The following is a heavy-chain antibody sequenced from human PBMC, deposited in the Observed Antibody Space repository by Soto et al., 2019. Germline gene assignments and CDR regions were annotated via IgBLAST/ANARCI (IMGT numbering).Heavy chain of an antibody. CDR2: IYYSGST. CDR1: GGSISSGGYY. V-gene: IGHV4-31*03. Sequence: PSETLSLTCTVSGGSISSGGYYWSWIRQHPGKGLEWIGYIYYSGSTYYNPSLKSRVTISVDTSKNQFSLKLSSVTAADTAVYYCARDQLAAAGIDYYYYGMDVWGQGTTVTVSS. D-gene: IGHD6-13*01. J-gene: IGHJ6*02. CDR3: ARDQLAAAGIDYYYYGMDV.